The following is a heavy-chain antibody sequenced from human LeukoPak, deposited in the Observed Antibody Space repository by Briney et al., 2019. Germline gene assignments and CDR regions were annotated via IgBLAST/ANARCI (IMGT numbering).Heavy chain of an antibody. CDR2: IYYSGRT. D-gene: IGHD3-3*01. J-gene: IGHJ3*02. CDR1: GGSISSGFYY. CDR3: ARAGHYDFWSGYYLGFGFNAFDI. Sequence: SETLSLTCTVSGGSISSGFYYWSWIRQPPGKGLEWIGYIYYSGRTNYNPSLKSRVTISVDTSKNQFSLKLSSVTAADTAVYYCARAGHYDFWSGYYLGFGFNAFDIWGQGTMVTVSS. V-gene: IGHV4-61*01.